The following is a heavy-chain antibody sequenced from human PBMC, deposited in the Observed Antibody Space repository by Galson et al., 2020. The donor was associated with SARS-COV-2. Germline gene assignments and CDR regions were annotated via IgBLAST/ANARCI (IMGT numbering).Heavy chain of an antibody. CDR2: FDPEDGET. CDR1: GYTLTELS. J-gene: IGHJ5*02. Sequence: ASVKVSCKVSGYTLTELSMHWVRQAPGKGLEWLGGFDPEDGETIYAQKFQGRVTMTEDTSTDTAYMELSSLRSEDTAVYYCATARWLVPAAIGLPQYNWFDPWGQGTLVTVSS. V-gene: IGHV1-24*01. D-gene: IGHD2-2*02. CDR3: ATARWLVPAAIGLPQYNWFDP.